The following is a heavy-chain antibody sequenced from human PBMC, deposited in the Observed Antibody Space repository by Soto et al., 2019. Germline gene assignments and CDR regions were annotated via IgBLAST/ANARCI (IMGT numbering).Heavy chain of an antibody. CDR3: ARVYYYDSSGYYSPLYYYYYGMDV. CDR2: IIPIFGTA. J-gene: IGHJ6*02. CDR1: GGTFSSYA. Sequence: SVKVSCKASGGTFSSYAISWVRQAPGQGLEWMGGIIPIFGTANYAQKFQGRVTITADESTSTAYMELSSLRSEDTAVYYCARVYYYDSSGYYSPLYYYYYGMDVWGQGTTVTVSS. D-gene: IGHD3-22*01. V-gene: IGHV1-69*13.